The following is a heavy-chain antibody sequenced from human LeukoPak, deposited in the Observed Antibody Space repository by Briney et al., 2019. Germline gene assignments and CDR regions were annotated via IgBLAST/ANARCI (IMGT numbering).Heavy chain of an antibody. Sequence: SETLSLTCTVSGGSISSYYWSWIRQPPGKGLEWIGYIYYSGSTNYNPSLKSRVTISVDTSKNQFSLKLSSVTAADTAVYYCASAKQIDAFDIWGQGTMVTVSS. CDR1: GGSISSYY. CDR3: ASAKQIDAFDI. J-gene: IGHJ3*02. CDR2: IYYSGST. V-gene: IGHV4-59*01.